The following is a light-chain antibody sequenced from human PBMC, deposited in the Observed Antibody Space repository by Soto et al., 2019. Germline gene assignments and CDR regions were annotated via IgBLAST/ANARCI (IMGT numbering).Light chain of an antibody. Sequence: QSVLTQPPSASGSPGQSVTISCTGTSSDVGGYNSVSWYQQHPGKAPKVIIYVVTKRPSGVPDRFSGSKSGNTASLTVSGLQAEDDADYYCSSYAGSNNVLFGGGTKLTVL. CDR2: VVT. J-gene: IGLJ3*02. CDR3: SSYAGSNNVL. CDR1: SSDVGGYNS. V-gene: IGLV2-8*01.